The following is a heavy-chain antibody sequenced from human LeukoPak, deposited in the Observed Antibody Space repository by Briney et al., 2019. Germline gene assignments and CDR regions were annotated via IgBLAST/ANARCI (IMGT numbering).Heavy chain of an antibody. CDR3: ARGLSRNYYYYMDV. CDR1: GGSISSYY. CDR2: IYYSGST. D-gene: IGHD2/OR15-2a*01. V-gene: IGHV4-59*01. J-gene: IGHJ6*03. Sequence: SETLSLTCTVSGGSISSYYWSWIRQPPGKGLEWIGYIYYSGSTNYNPSLKSRVTISVDTSKNQFSLKLSSVTAADTAVYYCARGLSRNYYYYMDVWDKGTTVTVSS.